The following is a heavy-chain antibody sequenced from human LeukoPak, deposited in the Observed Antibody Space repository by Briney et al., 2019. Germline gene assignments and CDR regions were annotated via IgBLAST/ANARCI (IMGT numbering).Heavy chain of an antibody. D-gene: IGHD1-26*01. CDR1: GYSFTNYW. V-gene: IGHV5-51*01. CDR3: ARNSIEGATQSPFDI. CDR2: IYPGDSDT. J-gene: IGHJ3*02. Sequence: GESLKISCKGSGYSFTNYWIGWVRQMPGKGLEWMGIIYPGDSDTRYSPSFQGQVTISADKSISTAYLQWSSLKASDTAMYYCARNSIEGATQSPFDIWGQGTMVTASS.